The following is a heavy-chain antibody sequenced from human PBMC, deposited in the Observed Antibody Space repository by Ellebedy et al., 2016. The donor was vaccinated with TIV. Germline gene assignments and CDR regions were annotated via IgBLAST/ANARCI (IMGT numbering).Heavy chain of an antibody. J-gene: IGHJ6*02. Sequence: PGGSLRLSCAASGFPFNTFSMNWVRQAPGKGLEWVSSVTSSGSYVYYADSVKGRFTLSRDNVADSLFLQMNSLRVDDTAVYFCARDYDGSGAFSWGIDVWGQGTTVIVSS. D-gene: IGHD3-10*01. CDR2: VTSSGSYV. CDR1: GFPFNTFS. CDR3: ARDYDGSGAFSWGIDV. V-gene: IGHV3-21*01.